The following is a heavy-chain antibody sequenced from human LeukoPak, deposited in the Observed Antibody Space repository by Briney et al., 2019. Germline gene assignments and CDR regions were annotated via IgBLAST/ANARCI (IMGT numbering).Heavy chain of an antibody. CDR3: TKSDGSGLIRI. V-gene: IGHV4-34*01. CDR2: INHSGST. CDR1: GGSFSGYY. J-gene: IGHJ3*02. D-gene: IGHD3-22*01. Sequence: SETLSLTCAVYGGSFSGYYWSWIRQPPGKGLEWIGEINHSGSTYYNPSLKSRVTISLDTSKNQFSLKVNSMTAADTAVYYCTKSDGSGLIRIWGQGTMVTVSS.